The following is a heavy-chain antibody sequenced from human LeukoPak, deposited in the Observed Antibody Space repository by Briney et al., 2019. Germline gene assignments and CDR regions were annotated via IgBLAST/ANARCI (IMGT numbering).Heavy chain of an antibody. Sequence: PSGTLSLTCSVPGGSISNYYCIWIRQPPGKGLEYIGYMHDSGISDYNPSLKSRVTISLDASKNQFSLRLSSVTAADTAVYHCATMVRGAPFWYGVDVWGQGTTVTVSS. V-gene: IGHV4-59*01. CDR2: MHDSGIS. CDR3: ATMVRGAPFWYGVDV. D-gene: IGHD3-10*01. CDR1: GGSISNYY. J-gene: IGHJ6*02.